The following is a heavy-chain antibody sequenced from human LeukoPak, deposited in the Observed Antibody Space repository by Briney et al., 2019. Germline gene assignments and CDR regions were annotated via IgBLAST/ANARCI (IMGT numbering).Heavy chain of an antibody. Sequence: ASVKVSCKASGYSFTSYGIGWGRKALGQGLEGMGWISGFNDDTNYVQKFQGRVTMTTDTSTSTAYMELRSLRSDDTAVYYCARDTYSDYVYDYWGQGTLVTVSS. V-gene: IGHV1-18*04. D-gene: IGHD4-11*01. CDR2: ISGFNDDT. J-gene: IGHJ4*02. CDR1: GYSFTSYG. CDR3: ARDTYSDYVYDY.